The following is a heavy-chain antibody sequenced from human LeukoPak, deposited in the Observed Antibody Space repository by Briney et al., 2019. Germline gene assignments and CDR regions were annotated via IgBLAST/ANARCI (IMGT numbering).Heavy chain of an antibody. J-gene: IGHJ6*03. Sequence: SETLSLTCTVSGGSISSGSYYWSWIRQPAGKGLEWIGRIYTSGSTNYNPSLKSRVTISVDTSKNQFSLKLSSVTAADTAVYYCARGTTSCYTGCYYYMDVWGKGTTVTVSS. V-gene: IGHV4-61*02. D-gene: IGHD2-2*02. CDR1: GGSISSGSYY. CDR2: IYTSGST. CDR3: ARGTTSCYTGCYYYMDV.